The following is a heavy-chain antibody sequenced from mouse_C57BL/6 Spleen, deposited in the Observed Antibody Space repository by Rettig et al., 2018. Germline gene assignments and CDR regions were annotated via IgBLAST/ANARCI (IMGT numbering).Heavy chain of an antibody. J-gene: IGHJ2*01. V-gene: IGHV1-80*01. CDR3: ARSGYYGSSFDY. CDR2: PGDGDT. Sequence: PGDGDTNYNGKFKGKATLTADKSSSTAYMQLSSLTSEDSAVYFCARSGYYGSSFDYWGQGTTLTVSS. D-gene: IGHD1-1*01.